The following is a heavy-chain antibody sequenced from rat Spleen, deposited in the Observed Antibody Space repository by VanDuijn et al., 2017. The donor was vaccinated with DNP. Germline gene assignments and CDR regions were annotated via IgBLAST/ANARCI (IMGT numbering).Heavy chain of an antibody. V-gene: IGHV5-22*01. Sequence: EVLLVESGGDLVQSGRSLKLSCAASGFSFSDYYMAWVRQAPTKGLEWVAYIRYDGGNTYYGDSVKGRFTISRDNAKSTLYLQMNSLRSEDMATYYCARHVLPLRVWDYWGQGVMVTVSS. CDR3: ARHVLPLRVWDY. D-gene: IGHD1-4*01. J-gene: IGHJ2*01. CDR2: IRYDGGNT. CDR1: GFSFSDYY.